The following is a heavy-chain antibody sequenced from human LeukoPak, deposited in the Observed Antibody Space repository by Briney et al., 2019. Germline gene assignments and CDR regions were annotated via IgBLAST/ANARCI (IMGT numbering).Heavy chain of an antibody. Sequence: GGSLRLSCAASGFTFSMFWMNWVRQAPGKGLEWEAEIKQEGSDKNYVDSVKGRFIISRDNAKNSLYLQMNSLRAEDTAVYYCARGYCSGSRCSRSYSGQGTLVTVSS. CDR3: ARGYCSGSRCSRSY. CDR2: IKQEGSDK. D-gene: IGHD2-15*01. V-gene: IGHV3-7*01. CDR1: GFTFSMFW. J-gene: IGHJ4*02.